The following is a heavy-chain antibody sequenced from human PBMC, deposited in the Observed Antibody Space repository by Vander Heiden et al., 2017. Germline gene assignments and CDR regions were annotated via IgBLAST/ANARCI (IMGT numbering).Heavy chain of an antibody. V-gene: IGHV6-1*01. CDR1: GDSVSRNSAA. CDR3: AREGEYCSGGSCYYYYYGMDV. Sequence: QVQLQQSGPGLVKPSQTLSLTCAISGDSVSRNSAAWNWIRQSPSRGLEWLGRTYYRSKWYNDYAVSVKSRITINPDTSKNQFSLQLNSVTPEDTAVYYCAREGEYCSGGSCYYYYYGMDVWGQGTTVTVSS. J-gene: IGHJ6*02. CDR2: TYYRSKWYN. D-gene: IGHD2-15*01.